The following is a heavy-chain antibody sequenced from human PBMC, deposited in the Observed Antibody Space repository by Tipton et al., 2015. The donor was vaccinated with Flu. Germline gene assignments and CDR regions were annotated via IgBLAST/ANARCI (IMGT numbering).Heavy chain of an antibody. CDR2: ISSDGTYI. J-gene: IGHJ4*02. D-gene: IGHD3-16*01. CDR3: ARVGESPDFDY. Sequence: SLRLSCAASGFTFSAYTMNWVRQAPGKGLEWVSSISSDGTYIYYADSVKGRFTISRDNAKISLYLQMNSLRADDTGVYYCARVGESPDFDYWGQGTLVTISS. CDR1: GFTFSAYT. V-gene: IGHV3-21*01.